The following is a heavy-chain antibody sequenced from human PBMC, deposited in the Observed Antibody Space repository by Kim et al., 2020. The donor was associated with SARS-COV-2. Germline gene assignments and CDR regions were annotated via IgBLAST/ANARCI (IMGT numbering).Heavy chain of an antibody. Sequence: GGSLRLSCAASGFTFSSYAMHWVRQAPGKGLEWVAVISYDGSNKYYADSVKGRFTISRDNSKNTLYLQMNSLRAEDTAVYYCARDNERPLWLHFDYWGQGTLVTVSS. J-gene: IGHJ4*02. CDR3: ARDNERPLWLHFDY. CDR2: ISYDGSNK. V-gene: IGHV3-30*04. CDR1: GFTFSSYA. D-gene: IGHD5-18*01.